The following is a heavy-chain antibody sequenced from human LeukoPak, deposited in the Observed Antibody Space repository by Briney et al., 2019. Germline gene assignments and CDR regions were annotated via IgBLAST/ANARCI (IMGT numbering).Heavy chain of an antibody. CDR2: IYYSGST. CDR1: GASISSGGSY. D-gene: IGHD3-16*02. J-gene: IGHJ6*02. Sequence: PSETLSLTCTVSGASISSGGSYWSWIRQHPGKGLEWIGYIYYSGSTYYNPSLKSRVTISVDTSKNQFSLKLSSVTAADTAVYYCARDHRSYGMDVWGQGTTVTVSS. CDR3: ARDHRSYGMDV. V-gene: IGHV4-31*03.